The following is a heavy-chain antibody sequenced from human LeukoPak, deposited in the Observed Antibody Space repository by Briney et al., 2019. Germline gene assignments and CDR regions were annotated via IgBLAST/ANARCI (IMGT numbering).Heavy chain of an antibody. Sequence: PSETLSLTCTVSDGSISSYYWSWIRQPPGKGLEWIGYIYYSGSTNYNPSLKSRVTISVDTSKNQFSLKLSSVTAADTAVYYCARSSLGMGSSYYFDYWGQGTLVTVSS. CDR3: ARSSLGMGSSYYFDY. J-gene: IGHJ4*02. D-gene: IGHD6-6*01. CDR2: IYYSGST. V-gene: IGHV4-59*01. CDR1: DGSISSYY.